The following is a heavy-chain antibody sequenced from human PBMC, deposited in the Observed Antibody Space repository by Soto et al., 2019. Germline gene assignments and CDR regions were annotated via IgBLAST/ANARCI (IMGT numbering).Heavy chain of an antibody. Sequence: EVQLLESGGGLVQPGGSLRLSCAASGFTFSSYAMSWVRQAPGKGLEWVSAISGSGGSTYYADSVKGRFTISRDNSKNTLYVQMNSLRAEDTAVYYCANHIVGATVVDYWGQGTLVTVSS. J-gene: IGHJ4*02. CDR1: GFTFSSYA. D-gene: IGHD1-26*01. CDR2: ISGSGGST. V-gene: IGHV3-23*01. CDR3: ANHIVGATVVDY.